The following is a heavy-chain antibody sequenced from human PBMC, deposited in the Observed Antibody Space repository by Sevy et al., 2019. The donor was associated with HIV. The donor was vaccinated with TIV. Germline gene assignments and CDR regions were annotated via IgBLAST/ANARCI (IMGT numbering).Heavy chain of an antibody. Sequence: GGSLRLSCAASGLTFGNYAMTWVRQAAGKGLEWVSSISGTGGTTYYADSVKGRFTISRDNSKNTLYIQMNSLRAEDTAVYYCAKDRIEGARKLDYWGQGTLVTVSS. CDR2: ISGTGGTT. J-gene: IGHJ4*02. CDR3: AKDRIEGARKLDY. V-gene: IGHV3-23*01. D-gene: IGHD1-26*01. CDR1: GLTFGNYA.